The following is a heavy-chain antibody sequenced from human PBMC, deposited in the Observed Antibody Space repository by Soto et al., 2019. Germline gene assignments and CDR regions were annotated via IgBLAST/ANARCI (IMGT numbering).Heavy chain of an antibody. V-gene: IGHV1-58*01. CDR1: GFTFSRSA. Sequence: SVKVSCKASGFTFSRSAVQWVRQARRQRLEWIGWIVVGSGNTNYAQKFQERVTITRDMSTSTAYMELSSLRSEGAAVYYCAADSGSDSGSYQFAYWGQGTLVTVSS. J-gene: IGHJ4*02. D-gene: IGHD1-26*01. CDR2: IVVGSGNT. CDR3: AADSGSDSGSYQFAY.